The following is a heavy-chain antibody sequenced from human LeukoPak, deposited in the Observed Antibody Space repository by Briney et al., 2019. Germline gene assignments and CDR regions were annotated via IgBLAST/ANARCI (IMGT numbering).Heavy chain of an antibody. CDR2: INHSGST. J-gene: IGHJ6*03. CDR1: GGSFSGYY. D-gene: IGHD5-18*01. V-gene: IGHV4-34*01. CDR3: ARRPGPTAMATPVYYYYMDV. Sequence: PSETLSLTCAVYGGSFSGYYWSWIRQPPGKGMEWIGEINHSGSTNYNPSLKSRVTISVDTSKNQFSLKLSSVTAADTAVYYCARRPGPTAMATPVYYYYMDVWGKGTTVTVSS.